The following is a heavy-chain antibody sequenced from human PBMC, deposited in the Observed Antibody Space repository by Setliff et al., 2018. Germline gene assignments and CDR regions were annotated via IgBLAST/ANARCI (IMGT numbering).Heavy chain of an antibody. Sequence: SLTCTVSGGSISSGSYYWSWIRQPAGKGLEWIGHIYSSGSTNYNPSLKSRVTISVDRSKNQFSLKLSSVIAADTAVYYCARDLYSSSSGGFYYYYYYMDVWGKGTTVTVS. CDR2: IYSSGST. CDR3: ARDLYSSSSGGFYYYYYYMDV. D-gene: IGHD6-6*01. CDR1: GGSISSGSYY. V-gene: IGHV4-61*09. J-gene: IGHJ6*03.